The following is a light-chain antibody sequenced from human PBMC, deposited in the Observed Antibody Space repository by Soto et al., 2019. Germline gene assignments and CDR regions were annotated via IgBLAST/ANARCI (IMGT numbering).Light chain of an antibody. CDR1: GSNIGAGYD. CDR2: GNN. V-gene: IGLV1-40*01. CDR3: QSFDSSLSGMV. Sequence: QSVLTQPPSVSGAPGQRVTISCTGSGSNIGAGYDVHWYQNLPGTAPKLLIYGNNNRPSGVPDRLSGSKSGTSASLAINGLQAEDEADYYCQSFDSSLSGMVFGGGTQLTVL. J-gene: IGLJ2*01.